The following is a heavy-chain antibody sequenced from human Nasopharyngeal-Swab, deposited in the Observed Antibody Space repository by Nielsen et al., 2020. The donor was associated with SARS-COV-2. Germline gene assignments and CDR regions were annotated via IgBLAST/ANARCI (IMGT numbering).Heavy chain of an antibody. V-gene: IGHV4-34*01. CDR2: INRRGST. J-gene: IGHJ4*02. CDR3: TRGVFPKHSFDY. CDR1: GGSLSDYY. Sequence: SETLSLTCAVYGGSLSDYYWNWIRQSPNRGLECIGEINRRGSTDYNPSLKSRVSISVDPSKNQFSLRLTSVTAADTAVYYCTRGVFPKHSFDYWGQGTPVTVSS.